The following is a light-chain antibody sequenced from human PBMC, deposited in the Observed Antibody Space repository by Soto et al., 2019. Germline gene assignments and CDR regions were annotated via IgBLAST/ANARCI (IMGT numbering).Light chain of an antibody. CDR3: QQYYSTPLT. CDR1: QTVLYSSNNKNY. V-gene: IGKV4-1*01. CDR2: WAS. J-gene: IGKJ4*01. Sequence: DIVMTQSPDSLAVSLGERATINCKSSQTVLYSSNNKNYLAWYQQKPGQPPKLLIYWASTRQSGVPDRFSGSGSGTDFTLTISSLQTVDVAVYYCQQYYSTPLTFGGGTKVELK.